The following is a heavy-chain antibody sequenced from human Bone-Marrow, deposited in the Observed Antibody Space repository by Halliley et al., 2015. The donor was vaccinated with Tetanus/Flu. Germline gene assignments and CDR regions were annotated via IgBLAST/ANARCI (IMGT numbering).Heavy chain of an antibody. D-gene: IGHD3-9*01. CDR1: GFTFSSHA. V-gene: IGHV3-23*01. CDR2: INPSGGTT. Sequence: SLRLSCAASGFTFSSHAMTWVRQASGRGLEWVSTINPSGGTTRYSDSVKGRFTISKDNSKNTVYLQMTSLRAEDTAVYYCARDLDSLTGLNHFDYWGQGTLVTVSS. J-gene: IGHJ4*02. CDR3: ARDLDSLTGLNHFDY.